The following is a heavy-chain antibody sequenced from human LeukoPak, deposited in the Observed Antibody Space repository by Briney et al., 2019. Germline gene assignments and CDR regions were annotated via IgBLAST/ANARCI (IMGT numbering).Heavy chain of an antibody. J-gene: IGHJ4*02. CDR3: AQGASGYGDFDY. CDR2: IWRGGIDI. D-gene: IGHD5-12*01. V-gene: IGHV3-33*06. Sequence: GVSLRLSCAASGFNFSRYGMRWVRQAPGKGLEWLAVIWRGGIDIRYTDSVKGRFTISRDNSRSTQYLQLNSLRVDDTAVYYCAQGASGYGDFDYRGKGTLVPVS. CDR1: GFNFSRYG.